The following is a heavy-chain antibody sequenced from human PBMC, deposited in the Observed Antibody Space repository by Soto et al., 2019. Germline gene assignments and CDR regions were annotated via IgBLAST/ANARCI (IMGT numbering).Heavy chain of an antibody. Sequence: GSLRLSCAASGIHFSSYALSWVRQAPGEGLGWVSAISGSGGSHYYAESVKGRFTISRDNSKNTLYLQMNSLRAEDTAVYYCAKARTTVTRFDYWGQGTLVTVSS. V-gene: IGHV3-23*01. J-gene: IGHJ4*02. CDR2: ISGSGGSH. CDR3: AKARTTVTRFDY. CDR1: GIHFSSYA. D-gene: IGHD4-17*01.